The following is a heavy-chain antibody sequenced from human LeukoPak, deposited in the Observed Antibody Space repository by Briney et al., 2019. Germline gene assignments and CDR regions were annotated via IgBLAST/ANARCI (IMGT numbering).Heavy chain of an antibody. CDR2: INHSGST. Sequence: PGGSLRLSCAASGFTFSSYWMSWVRQPPGKGLEWIGEINHSGSTNYNPSLKSRVTISVDTSKNQFSLKLSSVTAADTAVYYCARVSRVVRGNYYMDVWGKGTTVTVSS. CDR1: GFTFSSYW. J-gene: IGHJ6*03. D-gene: IGHD3-10*01. CDR3: ARVSRVVRGNYYMDV. V-gene: IGHV4-34*01.